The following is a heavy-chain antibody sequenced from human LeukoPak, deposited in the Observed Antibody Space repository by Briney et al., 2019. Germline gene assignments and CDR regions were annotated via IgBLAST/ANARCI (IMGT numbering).Heavy chain of an antibody. Sequence: ASVKVSCKASGYTFTIYGISWVRQAPGQGLEWMGWISAYNGNTNYAQKLQGRVTMTTDTSTSTAYMELRSLRSDDTAVYYCARGGIPYYYGSGSRPRPFDYWGQGTLVTVSS. V-gene: IGHV1-18*04. CDR3: ARGGIPYYYGSGSRPRPFDY. CDR2: ISAYNGNT. D-gene: IGHD3-10*01. CDR1: GYTFTIYG. J-gene: IGHJ4*02.